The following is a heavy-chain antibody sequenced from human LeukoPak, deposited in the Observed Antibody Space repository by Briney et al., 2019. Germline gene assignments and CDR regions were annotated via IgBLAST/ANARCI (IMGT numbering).Heavy chain of an antibody. CDR1: GYTFTSYY. Sequence: GASVKVSCKASGYTFTSYYMHWVRQAPGQGLEWMGIINPSGGSTSYARKFQGRVTMTRDTSTSTVYMELSSLRSEDTAVYYCARWSAIVVVTAIPDDFQHWGQGTLVTVSS. V-gene: IGHV1-46*01. CDR2: INPSGGST. D-gene: IGHD2-21*02. CDR3: ARWSAIVVVTAIPDDFQH. J-gene: IGHJ1*01.